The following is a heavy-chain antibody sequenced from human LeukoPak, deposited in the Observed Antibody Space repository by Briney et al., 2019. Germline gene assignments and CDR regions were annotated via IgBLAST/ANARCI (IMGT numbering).Heavy chain of an antibody. CDR3: ARDSLIAVAGTGHYFDY. D-gene: IGHD6-19*01. J-gene: IGHJ4*02. V-gene: IGHV3-48*01. CDR1: GFTFTAYS. Sequence: PGGSLRLSCAASGFTFTAYSMNWVRQAPGKGLEWISYISSSSNVIYYADSVKGRFTISRDNSKNTLYLQMNSLRAEDTAVYHCARDSLIAVAGTGHYFDYWGQGTLVTVSS. CDR2: ISSSSNVI.